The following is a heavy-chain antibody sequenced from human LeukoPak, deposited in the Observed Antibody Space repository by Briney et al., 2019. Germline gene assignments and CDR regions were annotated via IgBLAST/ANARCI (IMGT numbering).Heavy chain of an antibody. CDR2: ISSSSSYI. CDR3: ARGVVKTHPYYFDY. CDR1: GFTVSSNY. V-gene: IGHV3-21*01. D-gene: IGHD2-2*01. Sequence: GGSLRLSCAASGFTVSSNYMSWVRQAPGKGLEWVSSISSSSSYIYYADSVKGRFTISRDNAKNSLYLQMNSLRAEDTAVYYCARGVVKTHPYYFDYWGQGTLVTVSS. J-gene: IGHJ4*02.